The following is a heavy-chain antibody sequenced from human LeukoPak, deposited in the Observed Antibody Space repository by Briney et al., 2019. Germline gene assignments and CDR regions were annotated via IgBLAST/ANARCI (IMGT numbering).Heavy chain of an antibody. D-gene: IGHD1-26*01. V-gene: IGHV5-51*01. J-gene: IGHJ3*02. Sequence: GESLKISCETSGYSFTTYWIAWVRQRPGKGLEWVGIIYPGDSDTRYSPSFQGQVTISTDKSISTAYLQWSSLKASDTAMYYCASPYSGSYSTGSSDAFDIWGQGTMVTVSS. CDR2: IYPGDSDT. CDR1: GYSFTTYW. CDR3: ASPYSGSYSTGSSDAFDI.